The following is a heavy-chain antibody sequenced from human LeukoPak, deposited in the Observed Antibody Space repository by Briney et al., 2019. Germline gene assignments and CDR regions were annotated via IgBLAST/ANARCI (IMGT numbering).Heavy chain of an antibody. Sequence: RASETLSLTCTVSGGSISSYYWSWIRQSPGKGLEWIRYIYYSGSTNYNPSLKSRVTISVDTSKNQFSLKLSSVTAADTAVYYCARDYCSGGSCYFDYWGQGTLVTVSS. V-gene: IGHV4-59*01. D-gene: IGHD2-15*01. CDR2: IYYSGST. J-gene: IGHJ4*02. CDR1: GGSISSYY. CDR3: ARDYCSGGSCYFDY.